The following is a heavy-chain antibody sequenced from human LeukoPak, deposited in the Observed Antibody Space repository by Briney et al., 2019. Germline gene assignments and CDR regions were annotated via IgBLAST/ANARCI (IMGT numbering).Heavy chain of an antibody. D-gene: IGHD2-21*02. V-gene: IGHV1-18*01. CDR1: GYTFTSYG. Sequence: ASVKVSCKASGYTFTSYGISWVRQAPGQGLEWMGWISAYNGNTNYAQKLQSRVTMTTDTSTSTAYMELRSLRSDDTAVYYCARAEHIVVVTAIPSAFDIWGQGTMVTVSS. CDR2: ISAYNGNT. J-gene: IGHJ3*02. CDR3: ARAEHIVVVTAIPSAFDI.